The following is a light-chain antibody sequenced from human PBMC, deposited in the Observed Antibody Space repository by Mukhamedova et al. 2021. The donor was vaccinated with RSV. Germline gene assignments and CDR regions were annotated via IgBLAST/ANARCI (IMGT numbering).Light chain of an antibody. CDR1: SGSIASNY. CDR3: SSYTSSSTLV. CDR2: EDN. Sequence: SGSIASNYVQWYQQRPGSAPTTVIYEDNQRPSGVPDRFSGSIDSSSNSASLTISGLQAEDEADYYCSSYTSSSTLVFGTGTKVTV. V-gene: IGLV6-57*02. J-gene: IGLJ1*01.